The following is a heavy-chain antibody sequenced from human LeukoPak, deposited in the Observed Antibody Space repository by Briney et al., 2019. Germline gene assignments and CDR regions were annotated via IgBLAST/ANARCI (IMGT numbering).Heavy chain of an antibody. D-gene: IGHD6-13*01. CDR1: GGSISSYY. J-gene: IGHJ6*02. CDR2: IYYSGST. V-gene: IGHV4-39*07. Sequence: KASETLSLTRTVSGGSISSYYWSWIRQPPGKGLEWIGSIYYSGSTYYNPSLKSRVTISVDTSKNQFSLKLSSVTAADTAVYYCARENDSSSWYKDYYYYGMDVWGQGTTVTVSS. CDR3: ARENDSSSWYKDYYYYGMDV.